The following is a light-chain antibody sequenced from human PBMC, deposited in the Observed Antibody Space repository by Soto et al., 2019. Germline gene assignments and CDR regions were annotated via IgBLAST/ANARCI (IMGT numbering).Light chain of an antibody. CDR3: HQYGSSPLT. J-gene: IGKJ4*01. CDR2: GAS. CDR1: QSVSSNY. V-gene: IGKV3-20*01. Sequence: EIVLTQSPGTLSLSPGERATLSCRAGQSVSSNYLAWYQQKPGQAPRLLIYGASSRATGIPDRFSGSGSGTDFTLTISRLEPEDFAVYHCHQYGSSPLTFGGGTKVEIK.